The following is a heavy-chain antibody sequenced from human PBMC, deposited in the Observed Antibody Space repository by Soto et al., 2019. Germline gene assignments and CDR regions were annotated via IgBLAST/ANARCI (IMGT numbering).Heavy chain of an antibody. J-gene: IGHJ6*02. CDR2: IWCDESKK. Sequence: QERLVESGGGVVQPGTSLRLSCAAAEFTFSNYAMHWVRQAPGMGLEWVAVIWCDESKKYYADSVKGRFTIPRDNSKNTVYLQMNSLRAEDTAVYYYAREYYGMDVWGQGTTVTVSS. CDR1: EFTFSNYA. CDR3: AREYYGMDV. V-gene: IGHV3-33*01.